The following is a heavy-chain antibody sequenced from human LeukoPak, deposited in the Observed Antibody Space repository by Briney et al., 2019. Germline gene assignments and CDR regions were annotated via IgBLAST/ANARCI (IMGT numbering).Heavy chain of an antibody. J-gene: IGHJ4*02. Sequence: PSQTLSLTCTVSGGSISSGNYSWSWIRQPAGKGLEWIGRIYTSGSTNYNPSLKSRVTMSVDTSKNQFSLKLSSVTAADTAVYYCARGYDILTGSAFDYWGQGTLVTVSS. CDR2: IYTSGST. V-gene: IGHV4-61*02. CDR3: ARGYDILTGSAFDY. CDR1: GGSISSGNYS. D-gene: IGHD3-9*01.